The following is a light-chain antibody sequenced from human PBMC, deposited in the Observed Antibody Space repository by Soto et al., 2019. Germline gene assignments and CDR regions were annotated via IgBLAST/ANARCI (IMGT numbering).Light chain of an antibody. CDR2: DAS. V-gene: IGKV3-11*01. Sequence: EIVLTQSPATLSLSPGERATLSCRASQSISSHLAWYQQKPGQAPRLLIYDASNRATGIPARFSGSGSGTDFTLTINSLEPEDFAVYYCQHRPNWPLTFGGGTKVEIK. CDR1: QSISSH. J-gene: IGKJ4*01. CDR3: QHRPNWPLT.